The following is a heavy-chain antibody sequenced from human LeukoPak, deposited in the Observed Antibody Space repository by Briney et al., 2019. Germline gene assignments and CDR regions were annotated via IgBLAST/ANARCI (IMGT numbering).Heavy chain of an antibody. Sequence: ASVTVSCKASGYTFTSYGISWVRQAPGQGLEWMGWISAYNGNTNYAQKLQGRVTMTTDTSTSTAYMELRSLRSDDTAVYYCARRPLYDFWSGYYLHYFDYWGQGTLVTVSS. D-gene: IGHD3-3*01. CDR2: ISAYNGNT. CDR1: GYTFTSYG. J-gene: IGHJ4*02. CDR3: ARRPLYDFWSGYYLHYFDY. V-gene: IGHV1-18*01.